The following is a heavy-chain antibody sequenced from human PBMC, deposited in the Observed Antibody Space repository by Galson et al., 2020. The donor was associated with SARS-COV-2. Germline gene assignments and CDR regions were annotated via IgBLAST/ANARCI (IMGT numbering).Heavy chain of an antibody. CDR2: IYSGGST. CDR3: AREHFGYGRTDAFDI. CDR1: GFTVSSNY. D-gene: IGHD5-18*01. J-gene: IGHJ3*02. V-gene: IGHV3-53*01. Sequence: GESLKISCAASGFTVSSNYMSWVRQAPGKGLEWVSVIYSGGSTYYADSVKGRFTISRDNSKNTLYLQMNSLRAEDTAVYYCAREHFGYGRTDAFDIWGQGTMVTVSS.